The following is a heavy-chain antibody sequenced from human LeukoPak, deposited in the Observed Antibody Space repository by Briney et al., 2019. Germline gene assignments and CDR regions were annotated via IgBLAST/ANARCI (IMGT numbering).Heavy chain of an antibody. CDR2: IYYSGST. V-gene: IGHV4-39*07. J-gene: IGHJ5*02. CDR1: GGSISSSSYY. Sequence: SETLSLTCTVSGGSISSSSYYWGWIRQPPGKGLEWIGSIYYSGSTNYNPSLKSRVTISVDTSKNRFSLKLSSVTAADTAVYYCARGGSTSYREFLYNWFDPWGQGTLVTVSS. D-gene: IGHD3-10*01. CDR3: ARGGSTSYREFLYNWFDP.